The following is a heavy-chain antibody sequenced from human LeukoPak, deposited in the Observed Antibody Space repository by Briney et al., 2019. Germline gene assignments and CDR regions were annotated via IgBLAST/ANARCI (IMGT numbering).Heavy chain of an antibody. D-gene: IGHD1-26*01. J-gene: IGHJ4*02. CDR2: IYTSGST. Sequence: SETLSLTCAVYGGSFSGYYWSWIRQPAGKGLEWIGRIYTSGSTNYNPSLKSRVTMSVDTSKNQFSLKLSSVTAADTAVYYCARGGQWEPPIWGQGTLVAVPS. V-gene: IGHV4-59*10. CDR1: GGSFSGYY. CDR3: ARGGQWEPPI.